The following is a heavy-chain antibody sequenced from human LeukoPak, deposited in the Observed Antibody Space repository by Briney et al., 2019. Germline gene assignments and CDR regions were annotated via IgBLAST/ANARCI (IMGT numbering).Heavy chain of an antibody. CDR3: AKDKWYDSSDYFDY. V-gene: IGHV3-9*01. CDR1: GFTFDDYA. J-gene: IGHJ4*02. CDR2: ISWNSGSI. D-gene: IGHD3-22*01. Sequence: GRSLRLSCAASGFTFDDYAMHWVRQAPGKGLEWVSGISWNSGSIGYADSVKGRFTISRDNAKNSLYLQMNSLRAGDTALYYCAKDKWYDSSDYFDYWGQGTLVTVSS.